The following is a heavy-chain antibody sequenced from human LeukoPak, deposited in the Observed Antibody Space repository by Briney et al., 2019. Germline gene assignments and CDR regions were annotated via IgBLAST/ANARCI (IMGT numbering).Heavy chain of an antibody. D-gene: IGHD3-22*01. CDR2: IYYSGST. Sequence: SETLSLTCTVSGGSISSGGYYWSWIRQHPGKGLEWIGYIYYSGSTYYNPSLKSRVTISVDTSKNQFSLKLSSVTAADTAVYYCARVQFAAYYYDSSGYYYIDYWGQGTLVTVSS. CDR3: ARVQFAAYYYDSSGYYYIDY. CDR1: GGSISSGGYY. J-gene: IGHJ4*02. V-gene: IGHV4-31*03.